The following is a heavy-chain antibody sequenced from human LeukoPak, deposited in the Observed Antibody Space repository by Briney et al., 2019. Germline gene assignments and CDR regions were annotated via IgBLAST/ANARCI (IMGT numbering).Heavy chain of an antibody. D-gene: IGHD4-17*01. Sequence: GGSLRLSCAASGFTFSSYGMHWVRQAPGKGLEWVAFIRYDGSNKYYADSVKGRFTISRDNSKNTLYLQMNSLRAEDTAVYYCAKGRGDYRTHYYMDVWGKGTTVTVSS. CDR3: AKGRGDYRTHYYMDV. V-gene: IGHV3-30*02. CDR1: GFTFSSYG. J-gene: IGHJ6*03. CDR2: IRYDGSNK.